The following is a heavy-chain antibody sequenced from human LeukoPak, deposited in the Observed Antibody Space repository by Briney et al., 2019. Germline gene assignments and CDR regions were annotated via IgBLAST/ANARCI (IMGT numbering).Heavy chain of an antibody. CDR2: IYSCGCT. CDR3: ARDYYDSSGYYFDY. D-gene: IGHD3-22*01. J-gene: IGHJ4*02. CDR1: GFTVSSNY. V-gene: IGHV3-53*04. Sequence: GGSLRLSCAASGFTVSSNYMRWVRQAPGKGLEGVSVIYSCGCTYYADSVKGRFTISRHNSKDTLYLQMNSLRAEDTAVYYCARDYYDSSGYYFDYWGQGTLVTVSS.